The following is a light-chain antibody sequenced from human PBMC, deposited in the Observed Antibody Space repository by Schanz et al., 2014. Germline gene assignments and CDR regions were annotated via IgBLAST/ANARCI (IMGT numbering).Light chain of an antibody. CDR2: EVN. CDR1: SSDVGSYNL. V-gene: IGLV2-14*02. J-gene: IGLJ2*01. Sequence: QSALTQPASVSGSPGQSITISCTGASSDVGSYNLVSWYQQHPGKAPKLMIYEVNKRPSGVPDRFSGSKSGNTASLTVSGLQAEDEADYYCSSYAGNNKLLFGGGTKLTVL. CDR3: SSYAGNNKLL.